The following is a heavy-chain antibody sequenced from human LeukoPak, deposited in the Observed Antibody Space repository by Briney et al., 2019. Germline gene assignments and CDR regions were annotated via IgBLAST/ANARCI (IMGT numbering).Heavy chain of an antibody. CDR1: GGSFSGYY. V-gene: IGHV4-34*01. CDR2: INHSGST. J-gene: IGHJ4*02. Sequence: PSETLSLTCAVYGGSFSGYYWSWIRRPPGKGLEWIGEINHSGSTNYNPSLKSRVTISVDTSKNQFSLKLSSVTAADTAVYYCARGWSSSWYYFDYWGQGTLVTVSS. D-gene: IGHD6-13*01. CDR3: ARGWSSSWYYFDY.